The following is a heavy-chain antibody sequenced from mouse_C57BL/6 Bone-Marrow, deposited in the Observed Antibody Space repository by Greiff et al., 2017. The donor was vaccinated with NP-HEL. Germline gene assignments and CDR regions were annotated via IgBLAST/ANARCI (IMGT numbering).Heavy chain of an antibody. CDR1: GFNIKDYY. CDR3: KGITTVVARDYFDY. Sequence: VQLQQSGAELVRPGASVKLSCTASGFNIKDYYMHWVKQRPEQGLEWIGRIDPEDGDTEYAPKFQGKATMSADTSSNTAYLKLSSLTSEDTAVYYCKGITTVVARDYFDYWGQGTTLTVSS. CDR2: IDPEDGDT. V-gene: IGHV14-1*01. D-gene: IGHD1-1*01. J-gene: IGHJ2*01.